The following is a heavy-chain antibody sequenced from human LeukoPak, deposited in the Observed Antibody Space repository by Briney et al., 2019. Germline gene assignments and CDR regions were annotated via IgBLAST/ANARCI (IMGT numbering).Heavy chain of an antibody. CDR1: GYTFSGYY. CDR2: INPDTGGT. V-gene: IGHV1-2*02. J-gene: IGHJ6*02. Sequence: VASVKVSCKASGYTFSGYYMHWVRQAPGQGLEWLGWINPDTGGTNFAQKFQDRVTLTRDTSIRTAYMELRTLRSGDTAQYYCARGAPTTGSGYSSGYYYYGLDVWGQGTTVTVSS. D-gene: IGHD3-3*01. CDR3: ARGAPTTGSGYSSGYYYYGLDV.